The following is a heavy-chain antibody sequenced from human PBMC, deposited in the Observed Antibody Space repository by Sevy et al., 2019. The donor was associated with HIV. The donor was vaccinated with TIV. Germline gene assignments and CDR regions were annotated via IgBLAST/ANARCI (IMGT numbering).Heavy chain of an antibody. D-gene: IGHD1-26*01. CDR3: ARDDGGATPLDY. J-gene: IGHJ4*02. V-gene: IGHV3-33*01. CDR1: GFTFSNFG. CDR2: IWYGGKNA. Sequence: GGSLRLSCAASGFTFSNFGMHWARQVPGGGLEWVAIIWYGGKNAYYADSVKGRFTISRDNSKNTLYLQMNNLRAEDTAVYYCARDDGGATPLDYWGQGTLVTVSS.